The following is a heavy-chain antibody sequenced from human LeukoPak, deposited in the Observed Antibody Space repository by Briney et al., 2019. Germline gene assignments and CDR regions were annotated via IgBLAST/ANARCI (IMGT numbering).Heavy chain of an antibody. CDR3: ARGGVGAAYFDY. D-gene: IGHD2-15*01. V-gene: IGHV1-69*13. Sequence: ASVKVSCKASGGTFSSYAISWVRQAPGRGLEWMGGIIPIFGTANYAQKFQGRVTITADESTSTAYMELSSLRSEDTAVYYCARGGVGAAYFDYWGQGTLVTVSS. CDR2: IIPIFGTA. J-gene: IGHJ4*02. CDR1: GGTFSSYA.